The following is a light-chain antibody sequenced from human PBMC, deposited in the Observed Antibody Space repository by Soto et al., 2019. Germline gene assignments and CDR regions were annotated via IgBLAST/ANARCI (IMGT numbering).Light chain of an antibody. CDR2: DAS. Sequence: DIQMTQSPSSLSASVGDRVTITCQASQDMSNYLNWYQQKPGKAPKLLIYDASNLETGVPSRFSGSGSGTDFTLTISSLQPEDIATYYGQQYDNLPSYTFGQGTKLEI. CDR1: QDMSNY. V-gene: IGKV1-33*01. J-gene: IGKJ2*01. CDR3: QQYDNLPSYT.